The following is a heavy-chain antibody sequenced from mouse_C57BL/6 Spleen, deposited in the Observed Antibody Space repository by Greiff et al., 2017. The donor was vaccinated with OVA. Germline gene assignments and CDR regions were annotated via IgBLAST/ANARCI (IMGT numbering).Heavy chain of an antibody. CDR2: IYPRSGNT. CDR3: ALGGRHYAMDY. D-gene: IGHD3-3*01. V-gene: IGHV1-81*01. CDR1: GYTFTSYG. Sequence: QVQLKQSGAELARPGASVKLSCKASGYTFTSYGISWVKQRTGQGLEWIGEIYPRSGNTYYNEKFKGKATLTADKSSSTAYMELRSLTSEDSAVYFCALGGRHYAMDYWGQGTSVTVSS. J-gene: IGHJ4*01.